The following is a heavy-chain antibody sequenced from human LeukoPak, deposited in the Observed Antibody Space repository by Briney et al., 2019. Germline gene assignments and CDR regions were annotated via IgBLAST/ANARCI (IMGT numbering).Heavy chain of an antibody. CDR2: IITIFGIA. J-gene: IGHJ6*02. Sequence: SVKVFCKASVGTFTSYTIGWVRQAPGQGLEWMGRIITIFGIANYAQKFQGRVTITADKSTTTAYMELSSRRSEDTAVYYCARGDSSGYSPLRDVWGQGTTVTVSS. CDR3: ARGDSSGYSPLRDV. CDR1: VGTFTSYT. D-gene: IGHD3-22*01. V-gene: IGHV1-69*02.